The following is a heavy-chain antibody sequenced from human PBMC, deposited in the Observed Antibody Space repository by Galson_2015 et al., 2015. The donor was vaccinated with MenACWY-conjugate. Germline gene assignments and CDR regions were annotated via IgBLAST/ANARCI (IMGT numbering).Heavy chain of an antibody. J-gene: IGHJ6*02. CDR3: ARDRLLWFGELRGDYYGMDV. CDR1: GGSISSSSYY. Sequence: ETLSLTCPVSGGSISSSSYYWGWIRQPPGKGLEWIGSIYYSGSTYYNPSLKSRVTISVDTSKNQFSLKLSSVTAADTAVYYCARDRLLWFGELRGDYYGMDVWGQGTTVTVSS. D-gene: IGHD3-10*01. V-gene: IGHV4-39*07. CDR2: IYYSGST.